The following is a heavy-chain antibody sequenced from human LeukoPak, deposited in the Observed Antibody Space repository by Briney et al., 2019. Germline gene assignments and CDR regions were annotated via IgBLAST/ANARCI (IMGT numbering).Heavy chain of an antibody. CDR3: AVGDYFDY. CDR2: IYYRGST. D-gene: IGHD1-26*01. Sequence: SETLSLTCTVSGGSISNSSFYWGWIRQPPGKGLEWIGNIYYRGSTYYNSSLKSRVSISVDTSKNYFSLKVSSVTAADTAVYYCAVGDYFDYWGQGTLVTVSS. J-gene: IGHJ4*02. V-gene: IGHV4-39*02. CDR1: GGSISNSSFY.